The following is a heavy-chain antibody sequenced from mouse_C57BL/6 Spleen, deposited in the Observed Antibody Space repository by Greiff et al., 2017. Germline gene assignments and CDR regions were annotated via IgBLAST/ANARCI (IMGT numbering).Heavy chain of an antibody. D-gene: IGHD2-10*02. CDR3: AREGGPLAY. CDR2: ISYDGSN. J-gene: IGHJ2*01. CDR1: GYSITSGYY. Sequence: ESGPGLVKPSQSLSLTCSVTGYSITSGYYWNWIRQFPGNKLEWMGYISYDGSNNYNPSLKNRISITRDTSKNQFFLKLNSVTTEDTATYYCAREGGPLAYWGQGTTLTVSS. V-gene: IGHV3-6*01.